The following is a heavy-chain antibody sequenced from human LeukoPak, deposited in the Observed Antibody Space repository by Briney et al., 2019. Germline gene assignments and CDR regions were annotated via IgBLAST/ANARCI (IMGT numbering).Heavy chain of an antibody. Sequence: SETLSLTCTVSGGSISSYYWSWIRQPPGKGLEWIGYIYYSGSTYYNPSLKSRVTISVDTSKNQFSLKLSSVTAADTAVYYCARGRWLQPFDYWGQGTLVTVSS. J-gene: IGHJ4*02. V-gene: IGHV4-59*01. CDR2: IYYSGST. CDR1: GGSISSYY. D-gene: IGHD5-24*01. CDR3: ARGRWLQPFDY.